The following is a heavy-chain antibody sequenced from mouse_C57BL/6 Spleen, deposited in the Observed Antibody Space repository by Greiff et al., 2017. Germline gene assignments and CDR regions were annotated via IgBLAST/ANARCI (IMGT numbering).Heavy chain of an antibody. V-gene: IGHV5-17*01. CDR1: GFTFTDYG. Sequence: EVNVVESGGGLVMPGGSLKLSCAASGFTFTDYGMHWVRQAPGKGLEWVAYISSGSSTIYYADTLKGRFTISRDNAKNTVFLQMTSLRSEDTAVYYCARPYYYGSPSWFAYWGQGTLVTVSA. CDR2: ISSGSSTI. J-gene: IGHJ3*01. D-gene: IGHD1-1*01. CDR3: ARPYYYGSPSWFAY.